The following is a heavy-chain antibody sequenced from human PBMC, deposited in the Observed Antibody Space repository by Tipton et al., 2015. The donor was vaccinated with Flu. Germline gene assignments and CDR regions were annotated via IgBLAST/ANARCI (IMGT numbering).Heavy chain of an antibody. CDR3: ARSSTRGESDF. CDR1: DYSISTGDY. Sequence: TLSLTCTVSDYSISTGDYWGWIRQPPGKGLEWLANVYHTGTTFYKPSLRSRLTISVDTSKNQISLKLTSVSVADTAVYYCARSSTRGESDFWGQGILVTVSS. J-gene: IGHJ4*02. D-gene: IGHD3-16*01. V-gene: IGHV4-38-2*02. CDR2: VYHTGTT.